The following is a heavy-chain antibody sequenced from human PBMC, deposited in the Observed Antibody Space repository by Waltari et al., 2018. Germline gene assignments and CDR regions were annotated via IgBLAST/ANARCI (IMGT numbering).Heavy chain of an antibody. CDR2: IYTSGST. D-gene: IGHD2-2*02. Sequence: QVQLQESGPGLVKPSETLSLTCTVSGGSISSYYWSWIRQPAGKGLEWIGRIYTSGSTNYNPSLKSRVTMSVDTSKNQFSLKLSSVTAADTAVYYCARDKRGYCSSTSCYTTYYYYYMDVWGKGTTVTISS. CDR1: GGSISSYY. J-gene: IGHJ6*03. V-gene: IGHV4-4*07. CDR3: ARDKRGYCSSTSCYTTYYYYYMDV.